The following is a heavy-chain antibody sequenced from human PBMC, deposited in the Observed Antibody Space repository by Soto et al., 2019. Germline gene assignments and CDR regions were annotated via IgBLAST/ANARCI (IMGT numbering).Heavy chain of an antibody. V-gene: IGHV1-69*13. Sequence: SVKASSKASGGTFSSYAIRWVRQAPGQGLEWMGGIIPIFGTANYAQKFQGRVTITADESTSTAYMELSSLRSEDTVVYYCARRSLAYCGGDCQDFDYWGQGTLVTVSS. D-gene: IGHD2-21*02. J-gene: IGHJ4*02. CDR2: IIPIFGTA. CDR1: GGTFSSYA. CDR3: ARRSLAYCGGDCQDFDY.